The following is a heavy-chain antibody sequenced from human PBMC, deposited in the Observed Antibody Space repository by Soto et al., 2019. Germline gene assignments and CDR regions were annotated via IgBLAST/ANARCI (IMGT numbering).Heavy chain of an antibody. CDR3: ARGVPWRDCGEGGAFDI. V-gene: IGHV3-33*01. D-gene: IGHD2-21*02. Sequence: ESGGGVVQPGRSLRLSCAASGFTFSSYGMHWVRQAPGKGLEWVAVIWYDGSNKYYADSVKGRFTISRDNSKNTLYLQMNGLRAEDTAVYYCARGVPWRDCGEGGAFDIWGQGTMVTVSS. CDR2: IWYDGSNK. J-gene: IGHJ3*02. CDR1: GFTFSSYG.